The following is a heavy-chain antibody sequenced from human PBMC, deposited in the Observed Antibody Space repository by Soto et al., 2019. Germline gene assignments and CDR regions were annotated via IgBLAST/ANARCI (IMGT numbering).Heavy chain of an antibody. Sequence: ASVKVSCKASGYTFTSYYMHWVRQAPGQGLEWMGIINPSGGSTSYAQKFQGRVTMTRDTSTSTVYMELSSLRSEDTAVYYCAREQQLVPGPDDFDIWGQGTMVTVS. J-gene: IGHJ3*02. CDR1: GYTFTSYY. V-gene: IGHV1-46*01. CDR2: INPSGGST. CDR3: AREQQLVPGPDDFDI. D-gene: IGHD6-13*01.